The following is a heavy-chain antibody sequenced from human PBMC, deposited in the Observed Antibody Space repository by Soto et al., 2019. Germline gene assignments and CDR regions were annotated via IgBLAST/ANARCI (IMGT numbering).Heavy chain of an antibody. CDR3: ARDQNIAAPSPFDY. J-gene: IGHJ4*02. V-gene: IGHV6-1*01. Sequence: SQTFSLTCALSGDSVSSNSAAWNWIRQSPSRGLEWLGRTYYRSKWYNDYAVSVKSRITINPDTSKNQFSLQLNSVTPEDTAVYYCARDQNIAAPSPFDYWGQGXLVTVYS. CDR2: TYYRSKWYN. D-gene: IGHD6-13*01. CDR1: GDSVSSNSAA.